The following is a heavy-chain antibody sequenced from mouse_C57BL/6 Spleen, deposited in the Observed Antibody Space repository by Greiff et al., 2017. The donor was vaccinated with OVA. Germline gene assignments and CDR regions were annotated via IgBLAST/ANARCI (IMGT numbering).Heavy chain of an antibody. V-gene: IGHV1-82*01. J-gene: IGHJ3*01. Sequence: VQLQQSGPELVKPGASVKISCKASGYAFSSSWMNWVKQRPGKGLEWIGRIYPGDGDTNYNGKFKGKATLTADKYASTAYMRLSSLTSEDSAVYFCADGYDKAYWGQGTLVTVSA. CDR1: GYAFSSSW. D-gene: IGHD2-2*01. CDR2: IYPGDGDT. CDR3: ADGYDKAY.